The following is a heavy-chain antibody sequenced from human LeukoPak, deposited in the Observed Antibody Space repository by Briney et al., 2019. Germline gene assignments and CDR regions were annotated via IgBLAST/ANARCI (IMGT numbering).Heavy chain of an antibody. J-gene: IGHJ4*02. CDR2: ISGRGGST. V-gene: IGHV3-23*01. CDR3: AKDPAYCGGDCYQSY. Sequence: SWIRQAPGKGLEWVSAISGRGGSTHYADSVKGRFTISRDNSKDTLYLQMNSLRAEDTAVYYCAKDPAYCGGDCYQSYWGQGALVTVSS. D-gene: IGHD2-21*02.